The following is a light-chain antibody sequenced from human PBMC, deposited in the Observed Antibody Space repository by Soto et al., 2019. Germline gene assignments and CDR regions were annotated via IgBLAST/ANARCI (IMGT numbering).Light chain of an antibody. CDR3: QSYDSGLSGHWV. Sequence: QSVLTQPPSASGTPGQRVTISCSGSNSNIGSNTVNWYQQLPRTAPKLLIYDNTHRPSGVPNRFSGSKSGTSASLAITGLQAEDEADYYCQSYDSGLSGHWVFGGGTKLTVL. CDR2: DNT. V-gene: IGLV1-44*01. J-gene: IGLJ3*02. CDR1: NSNIGSNT.